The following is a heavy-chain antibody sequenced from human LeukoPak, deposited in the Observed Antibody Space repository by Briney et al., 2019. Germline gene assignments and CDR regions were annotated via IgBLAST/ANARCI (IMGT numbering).Heavy chain of an antibody. CDR1: GFTFSSYG. V-gene: IGHV3-30*02. Sequence: GGSLRLSCAASGFTFSSYGMHWVRQAPGKGLEWVAFIRYDGSNKYYADSVKGRFTISRDNSKNTLYLQMNSLRAEDTAVYYCAKGADVSIAYYYYYMDVWGKGTTVTVSS. CDR2: IRYDGSNK. D-gene: IGHD2-21*01. J-gene: IGHJ6*03. CDR3: AKGADVSIAYYYYYMDV.